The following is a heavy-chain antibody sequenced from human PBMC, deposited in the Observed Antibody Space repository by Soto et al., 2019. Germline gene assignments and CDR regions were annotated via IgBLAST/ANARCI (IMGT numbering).Heavy chain of an antibody. J-gene: IGHJ4*02. CDR3: ARYKDSSGYYDTDY. V-gene: IGHV4-31*03. CDR1: GGSISRSGYY. Sequence: QVQLQESGPGLVQPSQTLSLTCTVSGGSISRSGYYWSWIRKHPGRGLQWIGYSYYSGSTYYNPSLKSRVTISVDTSKNQFSLNLSTVTAADTAGYYCARYKDSSGYYDTDYWGQGTLVTVSS. D-gene: IGHD3-22*01. CDR2: SYYSGST.